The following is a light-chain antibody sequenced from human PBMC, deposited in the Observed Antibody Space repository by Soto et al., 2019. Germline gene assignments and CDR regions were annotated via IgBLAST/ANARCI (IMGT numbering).Light chain of an antibody. CDR2: KAS. CDR1: QSISSW. CDR3: QQRYRWPPIT. V-gene: IGKV1-5*03. J-gene: IGKJ5*01. Sequence: DIQMTQSPSTLSASVGDRVTITCRASQSISSWLAWYQQKPGKAPKLLIYKASSLESGVPSRFSGSGSGTEFTLTISSLQPDDFATYYCQQRYRWPPITFGQGTRLDNK.